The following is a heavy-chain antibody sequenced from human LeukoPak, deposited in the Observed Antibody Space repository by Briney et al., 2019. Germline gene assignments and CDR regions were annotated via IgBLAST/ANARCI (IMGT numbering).Heavy chain of an antibody. D-gene: IGHD1-26*01. CDR1: GYTLTSYD. CDR3: AREKVGATEFDY. Sequence: ASVKVSCKASGYTLTSYDINWVRQATGQGLEWMGWMNPNSGNTGYAQEFQGRVTMTRNTSIGTAYMELSSLRSEDTAVYYCAREKVGATEFDYWGQGTLVTVSS. J-gene: IGHJ4*02. CDR2: MNPNSGNT. V-gene: IGHV1-8*01.